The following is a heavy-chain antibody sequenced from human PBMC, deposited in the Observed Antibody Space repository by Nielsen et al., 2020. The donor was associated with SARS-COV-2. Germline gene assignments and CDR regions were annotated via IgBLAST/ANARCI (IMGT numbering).Heavy chain of an antibody. CDR1: GGSISSGGFY. CDR3: ARASDEARNPKWFDP. Sequence: SETLSLTCTVSGGSISSGGFYWSWIRQHPGKGLEWIGYIYYSGSTYYNPSLKSRLTMSVDTSKNQFSLKLSSVTAADTAVYYCARASDEARNPKWFDPWGQGTQVTVSS. J-gene: IGHJ5*02. V-gene: IGHV4-31*03. CDR2: IYYSGST.